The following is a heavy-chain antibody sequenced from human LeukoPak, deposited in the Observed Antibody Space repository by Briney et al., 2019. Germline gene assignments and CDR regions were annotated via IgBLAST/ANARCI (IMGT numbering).Heavy chain of an antibody. J-gene: IGHJ4*02. CDR2: IYHSGAT. Sequence: PSGTLSLTCAVSGGSVTSGNWWSWVRQPPGKGLEWIGEIYHSGATNYNPSLKSRVTISVDKSKNQFSLKMGSVTAADTAVYYCARQTWLLDYWGQGTLVTVSS. V-gene: IGHV4-4*02. D-gene: IGHD5-12*01. CDR3: ARQTWLLDY. CDR1: GGSVTSGNW.